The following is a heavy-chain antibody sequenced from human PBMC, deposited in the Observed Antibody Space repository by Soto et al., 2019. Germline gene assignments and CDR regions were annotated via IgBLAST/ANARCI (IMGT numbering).Heavy chain of an antibody. CDR1: GFTFSSYA. V-gene: IGHV3-30-3*01. CDR3: ARDYY. Sequence: QVQLVESGGGVVQPGRSLRLSCAASGFTFSSYAMHWVRQAPGKGLEWVAVISYDGSNKYYADSVKGRFIISRDNSKNTLYLQMNSLRAEDTAVYYCARDYYWGQGTLVTVSS. CDR2: ISYDGSNK. J-gene: IGHJ4*02.